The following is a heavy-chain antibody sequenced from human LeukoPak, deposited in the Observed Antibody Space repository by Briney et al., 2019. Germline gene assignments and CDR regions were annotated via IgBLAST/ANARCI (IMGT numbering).Heavy chain of an antibody. D-gene: IGHD4-11*01. Sequence: QXPGQXXXWMGWXNPNSGGTNYAQKFQGRVTMTRDTSISTAYMELSRLRSDDTAVYYCAREGESATVIASPNDYWGQGTLVTVSS. J-gene: IGHJ4*02. CDR3: AREGESATVIASPNDY. V-gene: IGHV1-2*02. CDR2: XNPNSGGT.